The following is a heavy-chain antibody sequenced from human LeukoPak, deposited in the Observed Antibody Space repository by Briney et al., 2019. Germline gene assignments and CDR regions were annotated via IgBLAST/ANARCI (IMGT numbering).Heavy chain of an antibody. CDR2: IYAADSKT. Sequence: KSGASLQISSECSGSIITNYWIAWVRALGGKGLELVGIIYAADSKTRYIPSFQGLVTISADKSINTAYLQWSRLGTSDTAVYFCARGGQAVPGQRFDSWGQGTLLTVSS. CDR1: GSIITNYW. CDR3: ARGGQAVPGQRFDS. V-gene: IGHV5-51*01. J-gene: IGHJ4*02. D-gene: IGHD6-19*01.